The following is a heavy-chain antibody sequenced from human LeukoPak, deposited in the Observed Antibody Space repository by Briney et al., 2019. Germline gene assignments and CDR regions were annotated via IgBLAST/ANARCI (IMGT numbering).Heavy chain of an antibody. Sequence: GRSLRLSRAASGFTYSSYSMNWVRQAPGKGLEWVSSISSSSSYIYYTESAKGRFTISRDNAKNSLYLQMNSLRAEDTAVYCGARGLSATSWYYYYMDVWGKGTTVTVSS. CDR2: ISSSSSYI. CDR1: GFTYSSYS. V-gene: IGHV3-21*01. J-gene: IGHJ6*03. D-gene: IGHD2-2*01. CDR3: ARGLSATSWYYYYMDV.